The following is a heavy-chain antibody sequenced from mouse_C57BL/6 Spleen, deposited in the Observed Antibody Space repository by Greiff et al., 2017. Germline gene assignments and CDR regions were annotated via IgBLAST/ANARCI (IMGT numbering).Heavy chain of an antibody. Sequence: DVHLVESGGGLVQPGGSLSLSCAASGFTFSDYGMHWVRQAPEKGLEWVAYISRGSSTIEYADTVKGRLIISRDNAKNTLFQQMTSVMSEDTAVYYCARRGDDEGGMDDWGKGTSVTVSS. D-gene: IGHD2-2*01. CDR2: ISRGSSTI. CDR3: ARRGDDEGGMDD. V-gene: IGHV5-17*01. J-gene: IGHJ4*01. CDR1: GFTFSDYG.